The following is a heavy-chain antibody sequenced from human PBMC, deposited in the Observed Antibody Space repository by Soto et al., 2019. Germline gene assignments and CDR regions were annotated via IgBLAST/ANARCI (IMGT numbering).Heavy chain of an antibody. J-gene: IGHJ3*02. V-gene: IGHV3-21*01. D-gene: IGHD3-10*01. CDR2: IGGTGDQI. Sequence: GGSLKLSCAASGFSFSSYYMTWVRQAPGKGLEWVSAIGGTGDQIFYADSVRDRFTISRDNAKNSLYLQMNSLRAEDTAVYYCARESYYGSGSYYNAQNDAFDIWGQGTMVTVSS. CDR1: GFSFSSYY. CDR3: ARESYYGSGSYYNAQNDAFDI.